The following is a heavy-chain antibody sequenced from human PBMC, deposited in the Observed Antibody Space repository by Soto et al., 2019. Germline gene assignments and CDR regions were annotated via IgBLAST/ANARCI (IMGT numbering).Heavy chain of an antibody. CDR3: ARDSSIVLMGMEGAFDI. J-gene: IGHJ3*02. CDR1: GGSISSGGYY. D-gene: IGHD2-8*01. V-gene: IGHV4-31*03. Sequence: QVQLQESGPGLVKPSQTLSLTCTVSGGSISSGGYYWSWIRQHPGKGLEWNGYIYYSGSTHYNPSLQSRATISVDTAKNQFSLKLSSVTAADTAVYYCARDSSIVLMGMEGAFDIWGQGTMVTVSS. CDR2: IYYSGST.